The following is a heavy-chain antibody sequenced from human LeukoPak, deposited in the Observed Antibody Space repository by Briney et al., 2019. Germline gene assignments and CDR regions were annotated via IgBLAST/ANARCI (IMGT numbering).Heavy chain of an antibody. D-gene: IGHD6-13*01. CDR1: GYSFVGYG. V-gene: IGHV1-18*01. J-gene: IGHJ4*02. Sequence: ASVTVSRKASGYSFVGYGITWVRQAPGQGLEWMGWFNPENGNTNYAQKVQGRVTMTADTSTSTSYMELRSLRSDDTAVYYCAREHSSSWDQFDYWGQGTLVTVSS. CDR3: AREHSSSWDQFDY. CDR2: FNPENGNT.